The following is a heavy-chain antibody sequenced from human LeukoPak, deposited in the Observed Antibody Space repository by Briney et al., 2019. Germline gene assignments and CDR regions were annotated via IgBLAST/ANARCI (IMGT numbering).Heavy chain of an antibody. Sequence: PAETLSLTCAVSGVSFSGYSWSWIRQPPGKGLEWIGEINHSGCTNYNPSLKSRVTISGDTYKNQCSLKLRSVTAADKAVYYCASARRPRLYGRSYFDYGGEGTLVTVSS. CDR2: INHSGCT. D-gene: IGHD2-8*01. J-gene: IGHJ4*02. CDR3: ASARRPRLYGRSYFDY. CDR1: GVSFSGYS. V-gene: IGHV4-34*01.